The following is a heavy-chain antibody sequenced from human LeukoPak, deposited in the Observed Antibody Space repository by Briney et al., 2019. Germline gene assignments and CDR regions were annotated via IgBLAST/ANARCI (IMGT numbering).Heavy chain of an antibody. V-gene: IGHV3-23*01. CDR1: GLTFSTYA. CDR3: ANRPLISARGWYGVDY. D-gene: IGHD6-19*01. CDR2: FSGGGGTT. Sequence: PGGSLRLSCAASGLTFSTYAVSWVRQAPGKGREWVSAFSGGGGTTYYADSVKGRFTISRDNSKNTLNLQMNRLGAEDTAVYYCANRPLISARGWYGVDYWGQGTLVTGSS. J-gene: IGHJ4*02.